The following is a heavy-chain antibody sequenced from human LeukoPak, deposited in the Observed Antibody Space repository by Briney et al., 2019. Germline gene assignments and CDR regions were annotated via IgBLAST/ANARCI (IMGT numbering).Heavy chain of an antibody. CDR1: GFTFSSYA. CDR3: ARAPTYVDTAMAN. J-gene: IGHJ4*02. D-gene: IGHD5-18*01. Sequence: QPGGSLRLSCAASGFTFSSYAMHWVRQAPGKGLEWVAVISYDGSNKYYADSVKGRFTISRDNSKNTLYLQMNSLRAEDTAVYYCARAPTYVDTAMANWGQGTLVTVSS. V-gene: IGHV3-30-3*01. CDR2: ISYDGSNK.